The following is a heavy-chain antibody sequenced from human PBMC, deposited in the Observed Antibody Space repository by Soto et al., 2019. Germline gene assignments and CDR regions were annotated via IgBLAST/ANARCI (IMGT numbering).Heavy chain of an antibody. D-gene: IGHD3-22*01. J-gene: IGHJ4*02. Sequence: GGSLRLSCAASGFTFSSYGMHWVRQAPGKGLEWVAVISYDGSNKYYADSVKGRFTISRDNSKNTLYLQMNSLRAEDTAVYYCAKEDSSGYYYVFDYWGQGTLVTVSS. V-gene: IGHV3-30*18. CDR2: ISYDGSNK. CDR1: GFTFSSYG. CDR3: AKEDSSGYYYVFDY.